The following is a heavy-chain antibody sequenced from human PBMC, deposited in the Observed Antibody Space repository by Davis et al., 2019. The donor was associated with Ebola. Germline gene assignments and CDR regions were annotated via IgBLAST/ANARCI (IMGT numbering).Heavy chain of an antibody. CDR2: IYYSGST. CDR3: ARVYYYDSSGYYVGSYYFDY. V-gene: IGHV4-30-4*01. Sequence: MPSETLSLTCTVSGGSISSGDYYWSWIRQPPGKGLEWIGYIYYSGSTYYNPSLKSRVTISVDASKNQFSLKLSSVTAADTAVYYCARVYYYDSSGYYVGSYYFDYWGQGTLVTVSS. CDR1: GGSISSGDYY. D-gene: IGHD3-22*01. J-gene: IGHJ4*02.